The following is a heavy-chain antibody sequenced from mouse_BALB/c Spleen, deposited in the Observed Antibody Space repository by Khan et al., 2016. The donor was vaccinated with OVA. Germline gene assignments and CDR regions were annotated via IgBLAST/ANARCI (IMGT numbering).Heavy chain of an antibody. V-gene: IGHV9-1*02. J-gene: IGHJ3*01. CDR2: INTYTGEP. D-gene: IGHD2-4*01. CDR1: GYTFTNYG. CDR3: TYDYIAY. Sequence: QIQLVQSGPELKKPGETVKISCKASGYTFTNYGMNWVKQAPGKGLKWMGWINTYTGEPTYADDFKGRIAFSLESSASTAYLQINNLKNEDRATYFCTYDYIAYWGQGTLVTVSA.